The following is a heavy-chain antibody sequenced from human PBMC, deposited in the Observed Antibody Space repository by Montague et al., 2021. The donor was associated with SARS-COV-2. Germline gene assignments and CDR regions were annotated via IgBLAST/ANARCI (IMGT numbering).Heavy chain of an antibody. CDR1: GGSISRYF. J-gene: IGHJ4*02. V-gene: IGHV4-59*01. CDR2: VHDIESS. Sequence: SETLSLTCTVSGGSISRYFWNWIRQTPEKGLEWMGYVHDIESSIYNPSLQSRITILLDTPKNQFSLRLNAVTAADTAVYYCARVTLGGRDGRTRQYEGLDSWGQGILVTVSS. D-gene: IGHD3-16*01. CDR3: ARVTLGGRDGRTRQYEGLDS.